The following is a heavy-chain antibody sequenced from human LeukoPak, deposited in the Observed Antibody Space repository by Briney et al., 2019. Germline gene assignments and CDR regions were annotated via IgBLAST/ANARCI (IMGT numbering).Heavy chain of an antibody. CDR1: GGSISSSDYY. V-gene: IGHV4-39*01. D-gene: IGHD1-26*01. J-gene: IGHJ4*02. Sequence: PSETLSLTCTVSGGSISSSDYYWGWIRQPPGKGLEWIGSIYYGGSTYYNPSLKSRVTISVDTSMNQFSLKLSFVTTADTAVYYCARVTVGASWFDYWGQGTLVTVSS. CDR3: ARVTVGASWFDY. CDR2: IYYGGST.